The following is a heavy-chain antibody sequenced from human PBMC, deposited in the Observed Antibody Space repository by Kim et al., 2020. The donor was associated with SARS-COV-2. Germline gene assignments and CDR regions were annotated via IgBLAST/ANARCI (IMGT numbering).Heavy chain of an antibody. Sequence: GGSLRLSCAASGFIFDDFAMHWVRQTPGKGLEWVSGLTWNSGNIDYSDSVRGRFIVSRDNTKNSLFLQMNSLEPEDTALYYCVKDMGTYGYPYYFDHWGQGTLGTFSS. CDR3: VKDMGTYGYPYYFDH. J-gene: IGHJ4*02. D-gene: IGHD5-18*01. CDR1: GFIFDDFA. V-gene: IGHV3-9*01. CDR2: LTWNSGNI.